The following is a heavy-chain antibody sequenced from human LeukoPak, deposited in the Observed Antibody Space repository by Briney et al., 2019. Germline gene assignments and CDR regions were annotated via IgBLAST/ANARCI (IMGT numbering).Heavy chain of an antibody. V-gene: IGHV1-69*13. CDR3: ARSLLGYYYDSSGYRDAFDI. CDR1: GGTSSSYA. Sequence: ASVKVSCKASGGTSSSYAISWVRQAPGQGLEWMGGIIPIFGTANYAQKFQGRVTITADESTSTAYMELSSLRSEDTAVYYCARSLLGYYYDSSGYRDAFDIWGQGTMVTVSS. D-gene: IGHD3-22*01. CDR2: IIPIFGTA. J-gene: IGHJ3*02.